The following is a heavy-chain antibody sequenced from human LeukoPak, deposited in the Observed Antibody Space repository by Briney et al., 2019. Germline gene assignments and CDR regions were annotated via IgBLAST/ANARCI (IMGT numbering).Heavy chain of an antibody. CDR1: GFTFSSYA. Sequence: PGGSLRLSCAASGFTFSSYAMSWVRQAPGKGLEWVSAISGSGGSTYFADSVKGRFTISRDNSKNTLYPQMNSLRAEDTAVYYCAKMKPTTSSGWSFDYWGQGTLVTVSS. CDR3: AKMKPTTSSGWSFDY. J-gene: IGHJ4*02. V-gene: IGHV3-23*01. CDR2: ISGSGGST. D-gene: IGHD6-19*01.